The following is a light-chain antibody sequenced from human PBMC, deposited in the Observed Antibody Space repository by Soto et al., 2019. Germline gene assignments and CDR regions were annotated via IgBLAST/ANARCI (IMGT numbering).Light chain of an antibody. CDR1: SSDIGGYNY. CDR2: DVS. Sequence: QSALTQPPSASGSPGQSVTISCTGTSSDIGGYNYVSWYQQYPGKAPKLMIYDVSKRPSGVPDRFSGSKSGNTASLTVSGLQAEDEADYYCSSFAGDYKYVFGAGTKLTVL. J-gene: IGLJ1*01. V-gene: IGLV2-8*01. CDR3: SSFAGDYKYV.